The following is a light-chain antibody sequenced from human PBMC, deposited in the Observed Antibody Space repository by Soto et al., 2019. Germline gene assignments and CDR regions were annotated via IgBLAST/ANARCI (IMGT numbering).Light chain of an antibody. Sequence: QSVLTQPPSVSAAPGQTVTISCSGGGSNIGSNSVSWYQQVPGTAPKLLLYDNDKRPSGIPDRFSGSKSGTSATLGITGLQTADEADYYCGTWESYLSVGVFGGGTKVTAL. CDR3: GTWESYLSVGV. CDR2: DND. J-gene: IGLJ2*01. V-gene: IGLV1-51*01. CDR1: GSNIGSNS.